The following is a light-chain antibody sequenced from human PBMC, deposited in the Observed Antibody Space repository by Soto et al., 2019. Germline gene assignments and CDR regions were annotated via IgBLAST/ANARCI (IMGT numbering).Light chain of an antibody. CDR2: EVS. CDR3: SSFAGNNNLV. Sequence: QSALTQPPSAAGSPGQSVTISCTGTSSDVGGYNYVSWYQQHPGKAPKLMISEVSKRTSGVRDRFSGSKSDNTASLTVSGVKGEDGGVYYCSSFAGNNNLVFGEGTKRTVL. J-gene: IGLJ2*01. V-gene: IGLV2-8*01. CDR1: SSDVGGYNY.